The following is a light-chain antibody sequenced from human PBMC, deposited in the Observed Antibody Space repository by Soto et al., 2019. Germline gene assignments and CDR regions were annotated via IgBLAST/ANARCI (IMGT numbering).Light chain of an antibody. CDR1: SSDVGGYNY. V-gene: IGLV2-11*01. CDR2: DVI. J-gene: IGLJ2*01. Sequence: QSVLTQPRSVSGSPGQSVTISCTGTSSDVGGYNYVSWYQQHPGKAPKVMIYDVIKRPSGVPDRFSGSKSGNTASLTISGLQAEDEAAYYCCSYTSTYTLVFGGGTKVTVL. CDR3: CSYTSTYTLV.